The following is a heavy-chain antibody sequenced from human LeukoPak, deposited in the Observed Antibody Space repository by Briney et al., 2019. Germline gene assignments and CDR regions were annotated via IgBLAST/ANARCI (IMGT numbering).Heavy chain of an antibody. J-gene: IGHJ3*02. CDR3: ARDGGGYLSAFDI. Sequence: ASVKVSCKASGGTFSSYAISWVRQAPGQGLEWMGGIIPIFGTANYAQKFQGRVTITADESTSTVYMELSSLRSEDTAVYYCARDGGGYLSAFDIWGQGTMVTVSS. CDR1: GGTFSSYA. CDR2: IIPIFGTA. D-gene: IGHD1-26*01. V-gene: IGHV1-69*13.